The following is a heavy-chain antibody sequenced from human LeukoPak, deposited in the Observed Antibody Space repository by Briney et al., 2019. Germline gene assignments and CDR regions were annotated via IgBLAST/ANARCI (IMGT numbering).Heavy chain of an antibody. Sequence: GGSLRLSCSASGFTFSSYEMNWVRQAPGKGLGWVSSISSRGGTLYYTDSVKGRFTISRDNAKNSLYLQMNSLRAEDTAVYYCARVGALSSSWLLYWGQGTLVTVSS. CDR3: ARVGALSSSWLLY. CDR1: GFTFSSYE. CDR2: ISSRGGTL. J-gene: IGHJ4*02. D-gene: IGHD6-13*01. V-gene: IGHV3-48*03.